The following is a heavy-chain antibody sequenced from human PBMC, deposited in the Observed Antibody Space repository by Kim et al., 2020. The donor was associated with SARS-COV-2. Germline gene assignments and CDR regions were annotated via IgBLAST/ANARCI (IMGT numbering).Heavy chain of an antibody. V-gene: IGHV3-30*18. CDR2: VSDDGSNK. CDR3: AKGEAKWELLGAFDI. J-gene: IGHJ3*02. D-gene: IGHD1-26*01. CDR1: GFTFSSYG. Sequence: GGSLRLSCAASGFTFSSYGMHWVRQAPGKGLEWVAVVSDDGSNKYYGDSVKGRFTISRDNSKNTMYLQMNSLRPEDTAVYYCAKGEAKWELLGAFDIWAQGTMVTVSS.